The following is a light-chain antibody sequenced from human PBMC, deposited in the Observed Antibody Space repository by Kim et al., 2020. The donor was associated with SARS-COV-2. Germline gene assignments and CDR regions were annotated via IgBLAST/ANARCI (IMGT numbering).Light chain of an antibody. J-gene: IGLJ2*01. CDR3: QVWDSSSDHHVV. V-gene: IGLV3-21*04. CDR1: NIGSKS. CDR2: YDS. Sequence: PGKTARITCGGNNIGSKSVHWYQQKPGQAPVLVIYYDSDRPSGIPERFSGSNSGNTATLTISRVEAGDEADYYCQVWDSSSDHHVVFGGGTQLTVL.